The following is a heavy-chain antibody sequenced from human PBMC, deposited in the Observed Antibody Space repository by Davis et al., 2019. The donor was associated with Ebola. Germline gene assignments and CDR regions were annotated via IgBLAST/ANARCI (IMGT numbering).Heavy chain of an antibody. CDR3: ERGYLRSTSTWYSFYYGMDV. CDR2: IDHSGST. D-gene: IGHD4-17*01. CDR1: GGSLNGYY. V-gene: IGHV4-34*01. J-gene: IGHJ6*02. Sequence: SETLSLTCAVHGGSLNGYYWTWIRQPPGKGLEWIGEIDHSGSTNYKPSLKSRVTMAVDTSKSQFSLKVTSVIAADTAVYYCERGYLRSTSTWYSFYYGMDVWGPGTKVTVSS.